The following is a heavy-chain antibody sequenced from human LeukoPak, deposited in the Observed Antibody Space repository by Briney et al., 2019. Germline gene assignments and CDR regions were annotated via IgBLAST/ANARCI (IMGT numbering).Heavy chain of an antibody. CDR1: GFTFSNYG. D-gene: IGHD5-18*01. Sequence: GGSLRLSCAASGFTFSNYGMHWVRQASGKGLEWVAFIRYDGSNKYYADSVKGRFTISRDNSKNTLYLQMNSLRAEDTAVYYFAKSRHRYTAMAPLFDHWGQGTLVTVSS. CDR2: IRYDGSNK. J-gene: IGHJ4*02. CDR3: AKSRHRYTAMAPLFDH. V-gene: IGHV3-30*02.